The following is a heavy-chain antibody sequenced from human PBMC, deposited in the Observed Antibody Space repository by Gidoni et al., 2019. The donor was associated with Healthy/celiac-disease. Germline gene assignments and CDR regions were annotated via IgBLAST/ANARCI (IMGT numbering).Heavy chain of an antibody. CDR2: ISWDGGST. D-gene: IGHD4-4*01. CDR1: AFTFDDYT. CDR3: AKDMGLHGYYYYGMDV. J-gene: IGHJ6*02. V-gene: IGHV3-43*01. Sequence: EVQLVESGGVVLQPGGSLRLSCAASAFTFDDYTMHWVRQAPGKGLEWVSLISWDGGSTYYADSVKGRFTISRDNSKNSLYLQMNSLRTEDTALYYCAKDMGLHGYYYYGMDVWGQGTTVTVSS.